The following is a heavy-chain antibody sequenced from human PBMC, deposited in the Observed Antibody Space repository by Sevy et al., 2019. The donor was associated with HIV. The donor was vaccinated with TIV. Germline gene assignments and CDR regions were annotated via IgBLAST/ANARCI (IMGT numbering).Heavy chain of an antibody. CDR1: GFTFSSYG. J-gene: IGHJ1*01. D-gene: IGHD3-10*01. Sequence: GGSLRLSCAASGFTFSSYGMSWVRQAPGKGLEWVSCISSSGGSTYYADSVKGRFSISRDTSKNTLYLQMNSLRAEDTAVYYCATLRGGLYGSGYFQNWGQGTQVTVSS. CDR3: ATLRGGLYGSGYFQN. V-gene: IGHV3-23*01. CDR2: ISSSGGST.